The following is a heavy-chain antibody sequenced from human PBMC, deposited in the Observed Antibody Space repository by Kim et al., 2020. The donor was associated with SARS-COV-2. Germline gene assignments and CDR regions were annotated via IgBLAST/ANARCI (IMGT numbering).Heavy chain of an antibody. CDR2: IYSGVTTI. CDR3: ARSQYDIVTGYFEDF. Sequence: GGSLRLSCAASGFIFSNYAMTWVRQAPGKGLEWVSVIYSGVTTIHYADSVKGRFTISRDNSKNTLYLQMNNLRAEDTARYFCARSQYDIVTGYFEDFWG. CDR1: GFIFSNYA. J-gene: IGHJ6*02. D-gene: IGHD3-9*01. V-gene: IGHV3-23*03.